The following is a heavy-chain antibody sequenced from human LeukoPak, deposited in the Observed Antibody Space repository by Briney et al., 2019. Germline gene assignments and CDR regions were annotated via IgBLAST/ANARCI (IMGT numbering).Heavy chain of an antibody. D-gene: IGHD4-23*01. V-gene: IGHV3-74*01. CDR2: INSDGSST. Sequence: WESLRLSCAASGFTFSSYWMHWVRQAPGKGLVLVSRINSDGSSTTYAESVKGRFTISRDNAKNTLYLKMNSLRAEDTAVYYCARVDIHYAGNEFDYWGQGTMVTVSS. CDR3: ARVDIHYAGNEFDY. J-gene: IGHJ4*02. CDR1: GFTFSSYW.